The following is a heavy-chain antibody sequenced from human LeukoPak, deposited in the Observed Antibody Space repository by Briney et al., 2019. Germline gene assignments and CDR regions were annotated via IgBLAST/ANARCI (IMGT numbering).Heavy chain of an antibody. CDR2: ISSSGSTI. V-gene: IGHV3-11*04. CDR3: ARDLYSGYSRAFDY. D-gene: IGHD5-12*01. CDR1: GFTFSDYY. J-gene: IGHJ4*02. Sequence: GGSLRLSCAASGFTFSDYYMSWIRQAPGKGLEWVSYISSSGSTIYYADSVKGRFTISRDNARNSLYLQMNSLRAEDTAVYYCARDLYSGYSRAFDYWGQGTLVTVSS.